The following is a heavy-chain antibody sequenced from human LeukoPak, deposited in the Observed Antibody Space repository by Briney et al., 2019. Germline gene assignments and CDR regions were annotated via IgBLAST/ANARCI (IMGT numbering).Heavy chain of an antibody. CDR1: GFTFSSYR. D-gene: IGHD2-21*01. J-gene: IGHJ4*02. CDR3: ARDLQGETPFDY. V-gene: IGHV3-48*02. Sequence: GGSLRLSCAASGFTFSSYRMTWVRQAPGKGLEWVSYISSSSSTIHYADSVKGRFTISRDNAKNSLYLQMNSLRDEDTAVYYCARDLQGETPFDYWGQGTLVTVSS. CDR2: ISSSSSTI.